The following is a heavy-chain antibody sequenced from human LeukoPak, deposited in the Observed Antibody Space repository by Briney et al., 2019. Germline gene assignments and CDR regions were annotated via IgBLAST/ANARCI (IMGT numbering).Heavy chain of an antibody. Sequence: GASVKVSCKASGYTFTSYGISWARQAPGQGLEWMGWISAYNGNTNYAQKLQGRVTMTTDTSTSTAYMELRSLRSDDTAVYYCAGDQLRFLEWLLSDYYYMDVWGKGTTVTVSS. J-gene: IGHJ6*03. CDR1: GYTFTSYG. V-gene: IGHV1-18*01. CDR2: ISAYNGNT. CDR3: AGDQLRFLEWLLSDYYYMDV. D-gene: IGHD3-3*01.